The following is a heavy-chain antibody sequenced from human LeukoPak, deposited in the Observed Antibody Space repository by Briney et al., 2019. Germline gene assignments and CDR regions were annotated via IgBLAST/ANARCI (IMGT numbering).Heavy chain of an antibody. CDR2: ISRSGSTK. CDR3: ARVLRYCSGGNCYSGGLGYMDV. J-gene: IGHJ6*03. CDR1: GFTFSDYN. D-gene: IGHD2-15*01. V-gene: IGHV3-11*01. Sequence: GGSLRLSCAASGFTFSDYNMRWIRQAPGKGLEWVSSISRSGSTKYYADSVKGRFTISRDNAKDSLFLQMNSLRAEDTAVYYCARVLRYCSGGNCYSGGLGYMDVWGKGTTVTVSS.